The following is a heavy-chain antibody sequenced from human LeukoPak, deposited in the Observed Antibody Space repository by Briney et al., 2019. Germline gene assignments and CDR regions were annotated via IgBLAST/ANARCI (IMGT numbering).Heavy chain of an antibody. CDR2: FSGSGGST. D-gene: IGHD1-26*01. CDR3: AKGIGLANDAFDI. V-gene: IGHV3-23*01. Sequence: PGGSLRLSCAASGFTFSSYAMSWVRQAPGKGLGWVSAFSGSGGSTYYADSVKGRFTISRDNSKNTLYLQMNSLRTEDTAVYYCAKGIGLANDAFDIWGQGTMVTVSS. CDR1: GFTFSSYA. J-gene: IGHJ3*02.